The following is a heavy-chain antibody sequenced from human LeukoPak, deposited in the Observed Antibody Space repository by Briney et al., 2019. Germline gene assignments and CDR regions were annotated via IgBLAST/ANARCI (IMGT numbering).Heavy chain of an antibody. CDR3: AKDQVPAAIRFFDC. D-gene: IGHD2-2*02. V-gene: IGHV3-33*06. CDR1: GFIFSSYG. CDR2: IWYDGSNK. Sequence: GRSLRLSCVASGFIFSSYGMHWVRQAPGKGLEWVAVIWYDGSNKYYADSVKGRFTISRDNSKNTLYLQMNSLRAEDTAVYYCAKDQVPAAIRFFDCWGQGTLVTVSS. J-gene: IGHJ4*02.